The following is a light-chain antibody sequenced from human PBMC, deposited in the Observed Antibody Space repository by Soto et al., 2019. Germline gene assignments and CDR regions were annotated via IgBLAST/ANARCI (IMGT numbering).Light chain of an antibody. J-gene: IGLJ1*01. CDR1: NSDVGGYDF. V-gene: IGLV2-11*01. Sequence: QSALTQPRSVSGSPGQSVAISCTGTNSDVGGYDFVSWYQQQPGKAHRLIIYDVTERPSGVPDRFSGSKSGNTASLTISGLQSDDEADYYCCLYIGATTYVFGTGTKLTVL. CDR3: CLYIGATTYV. CDR2: DVT.